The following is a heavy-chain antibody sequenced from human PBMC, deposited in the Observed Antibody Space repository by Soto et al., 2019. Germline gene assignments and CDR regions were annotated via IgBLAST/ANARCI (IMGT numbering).Heavy chain of an antibody. CDR2: IIPIFGTA. V-gene: IGHV1-69*12. D-gene: IGHD2-21*01. J-gene: IGHJ6*02. Sequence: QVQLVQSGAEVKKPGSSVKVSCKASGGTFSSYAISWVRQAPGQGLEWMGGIIPIFGTANYAQKFQGRVTISADGSKNPGYMGVSSLRAEDTGVYCRGRGIAPPPPNHFSCRVGGWGPGATVPVSS. CDR1: GGTFSSYA. CDR3: GRGIAPPPPNHFSCRVGG.